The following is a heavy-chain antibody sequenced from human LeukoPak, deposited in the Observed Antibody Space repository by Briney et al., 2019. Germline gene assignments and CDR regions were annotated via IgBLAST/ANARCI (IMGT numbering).Heavy chain of an antibody. V-gene: IGHV3-21*01. Sequence: GGSLRLSCAASGFTFNNYNINWVRQPPGKGLEWVSSISGSTSYVYYADSVKGRFTISRDGAKNSLYLQMNNLRVEGTAMYYCARSSGTNDWFDPWGQGTLVTVSS. CDR1: GFTFNNYN. J-gene: IGHJ5*02. D-gene: IGHD1-26*01. CDR3: ARSSGTNDWFDP. CDR2: ISGSTSYV.